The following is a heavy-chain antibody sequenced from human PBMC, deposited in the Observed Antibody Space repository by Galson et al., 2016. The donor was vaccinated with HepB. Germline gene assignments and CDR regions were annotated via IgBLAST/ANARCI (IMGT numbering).Heavy chain of an antibody. J-gene: IGHJ4*02. Sequence: SVKVSCKASGYTFTTYFMHWLRQAPGQGLEWMGIIDPTGGSTTYAQKFQGRVTMIRDTSTRIVYMELSSLRSEDTAVYYCAREGECGGGSCFGYWGQGTLVTVSS. D-gene: IGHD2-15*01. CDR3: AREGECGGGSCFGY. CDR2: IDPTGGST. V-gene: IGHV1-46*01. CDR1: GYTFTTYF.